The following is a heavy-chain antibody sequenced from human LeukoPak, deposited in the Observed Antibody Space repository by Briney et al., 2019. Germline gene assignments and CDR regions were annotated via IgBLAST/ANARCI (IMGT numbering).Heavy chain of an antibody. CDR2: SGST. J-gene: IGHJ4*02. V-gene: IGHV4-59*12. CDR3: ARGGKIMITFGGVIVNGY. CDR1: GGSITSYY. D-gene: IGHD3-16*02. Sequence: SETLSLTCTVSGGSITSYYWSWVRQPPGKGLEWIGYSGSTNYNPSLKSRVTISVDTSKNHFSLKLSSVTAADTAVYYCARGGKIMITFGGVIVNGYWGQGTLVTVSS.